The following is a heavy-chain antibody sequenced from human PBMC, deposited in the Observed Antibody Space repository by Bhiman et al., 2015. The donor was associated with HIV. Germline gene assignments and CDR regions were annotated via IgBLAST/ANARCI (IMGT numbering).Heavy chain of an antibody. CDR2: IWYDGTNR. CDR1: GFTFSSYS. V-gene: IGHV3-33*06. CDR3: AKDRRELVITDFDY. J-gene: IGHJ4*02. Sequence: VQLVESGGGLVKPGGSLRLSCAASGFTFSSYSMNWVRQAPGKGLEWVAVIWYDGTNRYYTDSVKGRFTISRDNFKNTLYLQINSLRAEDTAVYYCAKDRRELVITDFDYWGQGTLVTVSS. D-gene: IGHD3-22*01.